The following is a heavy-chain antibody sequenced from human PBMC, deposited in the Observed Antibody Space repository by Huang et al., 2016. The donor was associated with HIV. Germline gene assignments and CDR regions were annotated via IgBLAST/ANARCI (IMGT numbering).Heavy chain of an antibody. D-gene: IGHD3-16*01. V-gene: IGHV1-69*13. Sequence: QVLLVQSGAEVRKPGSSVKVSCTAFGGTFSSYAISWVRQAPGQGLEWMGGIIPIFGTANYTKKVQGRVTITVDESTNTGYMELTRLTSEDTAVYYCARTAYVYGFRQGYNWFDPWGQGTPVTVSS. CDR2: IIPIFGTA. CDR1: GGTFSSYA. J-gene: IGHJ5*02. CDR3: ARTAYVYGFRQGYNWFDP.